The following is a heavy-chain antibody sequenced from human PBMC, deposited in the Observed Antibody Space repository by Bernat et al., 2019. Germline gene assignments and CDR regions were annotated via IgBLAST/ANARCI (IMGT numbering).Heavy chain of an antibody. CDR1: GGSISSRAYS. J-gene: IGHJ3*02. CDR2: TYHSGST. D-gene: IGHD1-26*01. Sequence: QLQLQESGSGLVKPSQTLSLTCAVSGGSISSRAYSWSWIRQPSGKGLEWIGYTYHSGSTYYNPSLNTRVTISLDNSKNHFFLRLSSVNAADAAVYFCATVGAGDAFDIWGQGAMVTVSS. V-gene: IGHV4-30-2*01. CDR3: ATVGAGDAFDI.